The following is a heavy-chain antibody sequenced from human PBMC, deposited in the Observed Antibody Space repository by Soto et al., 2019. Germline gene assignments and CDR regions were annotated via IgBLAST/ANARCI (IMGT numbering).Heavy chain of an antibody. CDR2: IYYSGST. CDR1: GGSISSYY. Sequence: SETLSLTCTVSGGSISSYYWSWIRQPPGKGLEWIGYIYYSGSTNYNPSLKSRVTISVDTSKNQFSLKLSSVTAADTAVYYCARGGSSGPFDYCGQGTLVTVS. J-gene: IGHJ4*02. V-gene: IGHV4-59*01. CDR3: ARGGSSGPFDY. D-gene: IGHD6-6*01.